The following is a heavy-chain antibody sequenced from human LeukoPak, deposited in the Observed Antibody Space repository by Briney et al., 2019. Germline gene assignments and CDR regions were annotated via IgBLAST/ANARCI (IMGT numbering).Heavy chain of an antibody. CDR2: ITSGGTV. V-gene: IGHV3-48*01. J-gene: IGHJ4*01. D-gene: IGHD1-26*01. Sequence: GGSLSLSCAVTGFTFSGHSMGWVRQAPGRGLEWVSHITSGGTVYYADSVKGRFTISRDNAKNSVYLQMSGLRAEDTAVYYCARGWGRYSRSYVIYYFTYWGHRRPVTLSS. CDR1: GFTFSGHS. CDR3: ARGWGRYSRSYVIYYFTY.